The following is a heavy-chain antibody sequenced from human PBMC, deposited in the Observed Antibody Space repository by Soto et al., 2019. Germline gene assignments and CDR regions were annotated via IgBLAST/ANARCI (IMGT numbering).Heavy chain of an antibody. D-gene: IGHD3-16*01. CDR2: IVVGRGNT. Sequence: GASVKVSCKASGFTFTSSAVQWVRQARGQRLEWIGWIVVGRGNTNYAQKFQERVTITRDMSTSTAYMELSSLRSADTSVYYCSAVSFNVWGRYSPAFDYWSQGTLVIV. CDR3: SAVSFNVWGRYSPAFDY. V-gene: IGHV1-58*01. J-gene: IGHJ4*02. CDR1: GFTFTSSA.